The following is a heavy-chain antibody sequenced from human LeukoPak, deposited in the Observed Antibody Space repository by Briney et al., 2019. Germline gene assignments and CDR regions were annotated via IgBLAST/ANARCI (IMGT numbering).Heavy chain of an antibody. CDR2: IIPILGIA. D-gene: IGHD3-22*01. V-gene: IGHV1-69*04. CDR3: ARDRGHDSSGYYYYYFDY. CDR1: GGTFSSYA. Sequence: ASVKVSCKASGGTFSSYAISWVRQAPGQELEWMGRIIPILGIANYAQKFQGRVTITADKSTSTAYMELSSLRSEDTAVYYCARDRGHDSSGYYYYYFDYWGQGTLVTVSS. J-gene: IGHJ4*02.